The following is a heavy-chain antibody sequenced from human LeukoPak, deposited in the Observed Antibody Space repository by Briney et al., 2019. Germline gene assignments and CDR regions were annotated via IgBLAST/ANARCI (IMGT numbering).Heavy chain of an antibody. CDR1: GGSISSYY. Sequence: SETLSLTCTVSGGSISSYYWSWIRQPPGKGLEWIGYIYYSGSTNYNPSLKSRVTISVDTSKNQFSLKLSSVTAADTDVYYCARHVGYDYVWGSYRPNAWFDPWGQGTLVTVSS. CDR3: ARHVGYDYVWGSYRPNAWFDP. D-gene: IGHD3-16*02. V-gene: IGHV4-59*08. CDR2: IYYSGST. J-gene: IGHJ5*02.